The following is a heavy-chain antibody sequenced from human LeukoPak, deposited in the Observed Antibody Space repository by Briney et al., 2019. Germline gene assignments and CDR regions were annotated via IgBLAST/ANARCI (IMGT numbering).Heavy chain of an antibody. D-gene: IGHD6-19*01. CDR3: ACHSGWSGPSE. J-gene: IGHJ4*02. CDR2: FHHSVST. Sequence: SETLSLTCAVSGDSISSDKWWSWVRQPPGKGLEYIGEFHHSVSTNYNPSLKSRLTISVDKSKNQFSLKLSSVTAADTAVYYCACHSGWSGPSEWGQGTLVTVSS. CDR1: GDSISSDKW. V-gene: IGHV4-4*02.